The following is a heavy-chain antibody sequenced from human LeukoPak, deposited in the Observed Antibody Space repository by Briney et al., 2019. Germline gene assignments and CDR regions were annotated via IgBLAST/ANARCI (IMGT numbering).Heavy chain of an antibody. CDR2: ITDSGTTI. CDR3: AREQVGSDNGFDS. CDR1: GFTFSSYE. D-gene: IGHD1-1*01. Sequence: GGSLRLSCAAPGFTFSSYEMNWVRQAPGKGLEWISYITDSGTTIYYADSVKGRFTISRDNAKNSLYLQMNSLRAEDTAIYYCAREQVGSDNGFDSWGQGTLVTVSS. J-gene: IGHJ4*02. V-gene: IGHV3-48*03.